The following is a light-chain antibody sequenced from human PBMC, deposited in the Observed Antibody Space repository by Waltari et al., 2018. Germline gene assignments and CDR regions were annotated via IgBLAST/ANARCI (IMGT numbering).Light chain of an antibody. Sequence: QSVLTQPPSASGTPGQRVTVSCSGSSSNIGSNTVNWYQQVPGTAPKLLIYSNNQRPSGVPDRFSGSQSGPSASRAISGLQSEDEADYYCVAWDDSLIGWVFGGGTKLTVL. J-gene: IGLJ3*02. CDR2: SNN. CDR1: SSNIGSNT. V-gene: IGLV1-44*01. CDR3: VAWDDSLIGWV.